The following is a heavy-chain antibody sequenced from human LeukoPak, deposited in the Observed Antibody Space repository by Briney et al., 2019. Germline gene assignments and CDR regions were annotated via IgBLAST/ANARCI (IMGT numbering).Heavy chain of an antibody. CDR3: ARDLRKEHRAFDI. J-gene: IGHJ3*02. Sequence: GGSLTLSCAASGFTVSSNYMSWVRQAPGKGLEWGSLIYRGGSTSYTDSVKGRFTLSRDKSKNTMYLQMKRLRAEDRAVYYCARDLRKEHRAFDIWGEGTMVTVSS. CDR1: GFTVSSNY. D-gene: IGHD1-14*01. V-gene: IGHV3-66*02. CDR2: IYRGGST.